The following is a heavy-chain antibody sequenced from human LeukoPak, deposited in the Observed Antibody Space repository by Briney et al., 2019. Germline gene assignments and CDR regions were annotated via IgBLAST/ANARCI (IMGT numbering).Heavy chain of an antibody. CDR3: ASAVAGMGDYFDY. V-gene: IGHV1-46*01. D-gene: IGHD6-19*01. J-gene: IGHJ4*02. CDR2: INPSGGST. Sequence: ASVKGSCKASGYTFTSYYMHWVRQAPGQGLEWMGIINPSGGSTSYAQKFQGRVTMTRDTSTSTVYMELSSLRSEDTAVYYCASAVAGMGDYFDYWGQGTLVTVSS. CDR1: GYTFTSYY.